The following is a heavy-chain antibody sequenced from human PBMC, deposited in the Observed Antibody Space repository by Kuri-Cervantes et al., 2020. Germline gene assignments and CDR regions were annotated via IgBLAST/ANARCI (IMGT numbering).Heavy chain of an antibody. J-gene: IGHJ6*02. CDR1: GFTFSDYY. CDR3: ARDVPLSGSGSYEDYYGMDV. CDR2: ISSSGSTI. D-gene: IGHD3-10*01. Sequence: GESLKISCAAPGFTFSDYYMSWIRQAPGKGLEWVSYISSSGSTIYYADSVKGRFAISRDNAKNSLYLQMNSLRAEDTAVYYCARDVPLSGSGSYEDYYGMDVWGQGTTVTVSS. V-gene: IGHV3-11*01.